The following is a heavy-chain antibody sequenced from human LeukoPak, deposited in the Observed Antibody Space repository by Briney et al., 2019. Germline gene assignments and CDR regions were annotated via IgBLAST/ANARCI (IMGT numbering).Heavy chain of an antibody. CDR3: AREIRRGYSGYGRTC. V-gene: IGHV3-23*01. Sequence: PGGSLRLSCAASGFTFSSYAMSWVRQAPGKGLEWVSAISGSGGSTYYAVSVKGRFTISRDNSKNTLYLQMNSLRAEDTAVYYCAREIRRGYSGYGRTCWSQPTLLTV. CDR1: GFTFSSYA. CDR2: ISGSGGST. D-gene: IGHD5-12*01. J-gene: IGHJ4*02.